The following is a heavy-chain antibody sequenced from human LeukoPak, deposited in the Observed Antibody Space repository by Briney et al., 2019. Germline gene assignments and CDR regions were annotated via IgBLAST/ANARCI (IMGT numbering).Heavy chain of an antibody. CDR1: GGSVTGGGYY. V-gene: IGHV4-31*03. Sequence: SETLSLTCSVSGGSVTGGGYYWSWIRQHPGKGLEWIGYTFYSGGTYYNPSLMIRITISVDRSQNQFSLRMRDVTAADTAVYYCARRDRRSSGSQGYYYYYGMDVWGQGTTVTVSS. CDR3: ARRDRRSSGSQGYYYYYGMDV. D-gene: IGHD1-26*01. J-gene: IGHJ6*02. CDR2: TFYSGGT.